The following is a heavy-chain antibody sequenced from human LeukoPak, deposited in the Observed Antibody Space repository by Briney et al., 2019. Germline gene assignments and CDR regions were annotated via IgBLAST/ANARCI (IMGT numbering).Heavy chain of an antibody. CDR1: GFTFRSHS. D-gene: IGHD1/OR15-1a*01. Sequence: GGSLRLSCAASGFTFRSHSMNWVRQAPGKGLEWLSYISSSGSTIYYADSVKGRFTISRDNATNSLYLQMNSLRAEDTAVYHGARDGNNIWFGYWGQGNLVTGSS. J-gene: IGHJ5*01. V-gene: IGHV3-48*01. CDR2: ISSSGSTI. CDR3: ARDGNNIWFGY.